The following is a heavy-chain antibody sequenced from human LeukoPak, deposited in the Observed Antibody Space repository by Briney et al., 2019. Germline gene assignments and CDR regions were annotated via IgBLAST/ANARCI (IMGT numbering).Heavy chain of an antibody. D-gene: IGHD2-2*01. V-gene: IGHV1-8*01. CDR3: ARRGLRYCSSTSCPNWFDP. J-gene: IGHJ5*02. CDR2: MNPNSGNT. CDR1: GYTFTSYD. Sequence: ASVKVSCKASGYTFTSYDINWVRQATGQGLEWMGWMNPNSGNTGYAQKFQGRVTMTRNTSISTAYMELRSLRSEDTAVYYCARRGLRYCSSTSCPNWFDPWGQGTLVTVSS.